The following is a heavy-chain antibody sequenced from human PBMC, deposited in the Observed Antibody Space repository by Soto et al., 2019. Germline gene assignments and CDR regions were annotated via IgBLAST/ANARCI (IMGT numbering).Heavy chain of an antibody. CDR2: ISGSGGST. D-gene: IGHD6-19*01. J-gene: IGHJ4*02. V-gene: IGHV3-23*01. CDR1: GLTFSSYA. Sequence: SLRLSCAASGLTFSSYAMSWVRQAPGKGLEWVSAISGSGGSTYYADSVKGRFTISRDNSKNTLYLQMNSLRAEDTAVYYCAKPIAVAGTVFDYWGQGTLVTVSS. CDR3: AKPIAVAGTVFDY.